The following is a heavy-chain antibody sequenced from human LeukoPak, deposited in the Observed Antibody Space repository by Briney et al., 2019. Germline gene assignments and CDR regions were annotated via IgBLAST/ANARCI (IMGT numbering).Heavy chain of an antibody. D-gene: IGHD3-10*01. J-gene: IGHJ6*03. CDR1: GGSISSSSYY. Sequence: SETLSLTCTVSGGSISSSSYYWGWIRQPPGKGLEWIGSIYYSGSTYYNPSLKSRVTISVDTSKNQFSLKLSSVTAADTAVYYCARHVPSGFIYYYYYMDVWGKGTTVTVSS. CDR2: IYYSGST. V-gene: IGHV4-39*01. CDR3: ARHVPSGFIYYYYYMDV.